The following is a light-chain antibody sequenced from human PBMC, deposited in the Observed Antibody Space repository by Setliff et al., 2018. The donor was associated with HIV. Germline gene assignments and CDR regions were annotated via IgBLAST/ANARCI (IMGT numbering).Light chain of an antibody. V-gene: IGLV2-14*01. CDR1: SSDVGGYNY. Sequence: QSALTQPASVSGSPGQSITISCTGTSSDVGGYNYVSWYQQHPGKAPKLMICEVSNRPSGVSNRFSGSKSGNTASLTISGLQADDEADYYCSSYTSSSLYVFGTGTKGTVL. CDR2: EVS. CDR3: SSYTSSSLYV. J-gene: IGLJ1*01.